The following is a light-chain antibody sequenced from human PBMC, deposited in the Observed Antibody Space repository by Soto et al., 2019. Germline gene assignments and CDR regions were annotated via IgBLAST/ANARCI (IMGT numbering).Light chain of an antibody. J-gene: IGKJ1*01. CDR2: AAS. V-gene: IGKV1-9*01. Sequence: IQLTQSPSSLSASVGDRVTITCRASQDISIYLAWYQQRPGKAPKLLIYAASTLQRGAPSRFSGSGSGTDFTLTISSLQPEDFATYYCQQLNSYLWTFGQGTKVEIK. CDR3: QQLNSYLWT. CDR1: QDISIY.